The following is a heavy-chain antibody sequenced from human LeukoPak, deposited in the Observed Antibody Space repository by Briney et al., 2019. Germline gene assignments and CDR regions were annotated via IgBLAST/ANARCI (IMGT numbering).Heavy chain of an antibody. V-gene: IGHV3-30*18. Sequence: PGRSLRLSCAASGFTFSSYGMHWVRQAPGKGLEWVAVISYDGSNKYYADSVKGRFTISRDNSKNTLYLQMNSLRAEDTAVYYCAKDLLNGSGWIPVFDYWGQGTLVTVSS. J-gene: IGHJ4*02. CDR1: GFTFSSYG. CDR3: AKDLLNGSGWIPVFDY. D-gene: IGHD6-19*01. CDR2: ISYDGSNK.